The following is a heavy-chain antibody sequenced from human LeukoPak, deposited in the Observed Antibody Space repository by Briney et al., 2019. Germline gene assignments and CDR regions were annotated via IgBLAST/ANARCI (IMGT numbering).Heavy chain of an antibody. Sequence: GGSLRLSCAASGFTFSNYVMNWVRQAPGKGLEWVSAISGSGDYSNSADSVKGHFTISRDNSENTLYLQMNSLRAEDTAVYYCAKDFSAGGNYGYGRLDPWGQGTLVTVSS. V-gene: IGHV3-23*01. CDR3: AKDFSAGGNYGYGRLDP. CDR2: ISGSGDYS. CDR1: GFTFSNYV. J-gene: IGHJ5*02. D-gene: IGHD4-17*01.